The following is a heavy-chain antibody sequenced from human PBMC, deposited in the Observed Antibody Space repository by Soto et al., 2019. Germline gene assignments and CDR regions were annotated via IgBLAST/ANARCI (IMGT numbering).Heavy chain of an antibody. D-gene: IGHD6-13*01. CDR1: GFTFSSYA. CDR3: ARDQYDERLAAAGTSYYYYYGMDV. CDR2: ISYDGSNK. V-gene: IGHV3-30-3*01. Sequence: PGGSLRLSCAASGFTFSSYAMHWVRQAPGKGLEWVAVISYDGSNKYYADSVKGRFTISRDNSKNTLYLQMSSLRAEDTAVYYCARDQYDERLAAAGTSYYYYYGMDVWGQGTTVTVSS. J-gene: IGHJ6*02.